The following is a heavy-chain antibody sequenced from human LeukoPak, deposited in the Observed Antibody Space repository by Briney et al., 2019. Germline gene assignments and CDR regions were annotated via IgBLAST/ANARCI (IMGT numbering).Heavy chain of an antibody. V-gene: IGHV1-18*01. CDR1: GYTFTNYA. D-gene: IGHD3-10*01. J-gene: IGHJ4*02. CDR3: ARERYYGSGSVYNRIDY. CDR2: ISAYNGNT. Sequence: ASVKVSCKASGYTFTNYAISWVRQAPGQGLEWVGWISAYNGNTNYAQKFQGRVTITADKSTSTAYMELSSLRSEDTAVYYCARERYYGSGSVYNRIDYWGQGTLVTVSS.